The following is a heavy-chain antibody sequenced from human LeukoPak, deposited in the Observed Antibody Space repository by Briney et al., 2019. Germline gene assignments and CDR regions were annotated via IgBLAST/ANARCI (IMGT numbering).Heavy chain of an antibody. D-gene: IGHD1-1*01. CDR1: GFTFSSYG. V-gene: IGHV3-30*18. Sequence: GGSLRLSCAASGFTFSSYGMHWVRQAPGKGLEWVAVISYDGSNKYYADSVKGRFTISRDNSKNTLYLQMNSLRAEDTAVYYCAKMSWYTKYNWFDPWGQGTLVTVSS. CDR2: ISYDGSNK. J-gene: IGHJ5*02. CDR3: AKMSWYTKYNWFDP.